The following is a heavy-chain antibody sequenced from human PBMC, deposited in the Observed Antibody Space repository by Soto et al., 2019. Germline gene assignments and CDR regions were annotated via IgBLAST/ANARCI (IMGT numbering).Heavy chain of an antibody. J-gene: IGHJ4*01. CDR3: ARGLNGYLHYFDY. CDR1: GGTFSNYI. Sequence: SVKVSCKASGGTFSNYIISWVRQAPGQGLEWMGRIIPFQNRTDYARNFQGRVTITADKSTSTAYMELSSLRSEDTAVYYCARGLNGYLHYFDYWGQGTPVTVSS. CDR2: IIPFQNRT. V-gene: IGHV1-69*08. D-gene: IGHD5-18*01.